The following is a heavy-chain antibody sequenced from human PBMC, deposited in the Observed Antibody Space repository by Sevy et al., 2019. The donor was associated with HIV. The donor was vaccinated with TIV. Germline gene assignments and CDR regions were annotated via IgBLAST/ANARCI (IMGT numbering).Heavy chain of an antibody. J-gene: IGHJ4*02. V-gene: IGHV1-69*13. CDR1: GGTFSNYA. D-gene: IGHD4-4*01. Sequence: SVKVSCKASGGTFSNYALSWVRQAPGQGLEWMGGIIPIFGTTNFAQTFQGRVTITANESRSTAYMELSSLKPADTAVYYGASTPLLGIPGTTDVYFDIWGQGTLVTVSS. CDR2: IIPIFGTT. CDR3: ASTPLLGIPGTTDVYFDI.